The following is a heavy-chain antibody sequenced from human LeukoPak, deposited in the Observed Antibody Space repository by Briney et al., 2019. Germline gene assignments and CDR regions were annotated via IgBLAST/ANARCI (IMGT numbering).Heavy chain of an antibody. J-gene: IGHJ5*02. CDR2: INPNSGGT. CDR3: ARDKRYMVRGVISGNWFDP. CDR1: GYTFTGYY. D-gene: IGHD3-10*01. Sequence: ASVKVSCKASGYTFTGYYMHWVRQAPGQGLEWMGWINPNSGGTNYAQKFQGRVTMTRDTSISTAYMELSRLRSDDTAVYYCARDKRYMVRGVISGNWFDPWGQGTLVTVSS. V-gene: IGHV1-2*02.